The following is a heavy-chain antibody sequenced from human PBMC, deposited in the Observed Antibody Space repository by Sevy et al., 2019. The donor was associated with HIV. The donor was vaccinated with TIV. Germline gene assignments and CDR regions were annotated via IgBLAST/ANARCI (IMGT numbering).Heavy chain of an antibody. J-gene: IGHJ6*02. CDR2: IKEDGNER. Sequence: GGSLRLSCAASGFTFSDSWMTWVRQAPGKGLEWVANIKEDGNERYYVDSVKCRFTLSRDNAKMSVYLELTSLRVEDSAIYYCARGRRNWGLGGLDVWGQGTTVTVSS. CDR3: ARGRRNWGLGGLDV. CDR1: GFTFSDSW. D-gene: IGHD3-16*01. V-gene: IGHV3-7*01.